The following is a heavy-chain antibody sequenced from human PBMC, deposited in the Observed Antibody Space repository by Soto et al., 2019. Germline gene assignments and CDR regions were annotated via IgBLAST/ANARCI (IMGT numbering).Heavy chain of an antibody. Sequence: QVQLVQSGAEVKKPGSSVKVSCKASGGTFSSYAISWVRQAPGQGLEWMGGIIPIFGTANYAQKFQGRVTITADDSTSTAYMELSSLRSEDTAVYYCARIERGYSYGPHDYWGQGTLVTVSS. CDR1: GGTFSSYA. J-gene: IGHJ4*02. CDR2: IIPIFGTA. D-gene: IGHD5-18*01. V-gene: IGHV1-69*01. CDR3: ARIERGYSYGPHDY.